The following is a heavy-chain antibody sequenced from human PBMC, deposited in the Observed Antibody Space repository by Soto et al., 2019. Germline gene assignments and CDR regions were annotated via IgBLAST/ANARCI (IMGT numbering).Heavy chain of an antibody. CDR3: ARTVIGGFDY. J-gene: IGHJ4*02. V-gene: IGHV4-59*01. D-gene: IGHD3-16*02. Sequence: QVKLQESGPGLVKPSETLSLTCTVSGGSISSYYWSWIRQPPGKGLEWIAYIYYSGSTNYNLSLKSRVGITRDTTKSQFSLKLSYVTAADTAVYYCARTVIGGFDYWGQGVLVTVSS. CDR2: IYYSGST. CDR1: GGSISSYY.